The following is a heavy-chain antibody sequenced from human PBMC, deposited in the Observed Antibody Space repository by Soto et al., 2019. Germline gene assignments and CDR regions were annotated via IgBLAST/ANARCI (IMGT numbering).Heavy chain of an antibody. CDR3: ARGETQQQRDY. Sequence: QVQLQESGPGLVKPSGTLSLTCAVSGDSITSDKWWSWIRQPPGKGLQWIGEIYHSGSTKYNPSLKSRVIRSEDKSKNQFALKLSSVTAADTAVYYCARGETQQQRDYWGQGTLVTVSS. V-gene: IGHV4-4*02. D-gene: IGHD6-13*01. J-gene: IGHJ4*02. CDR1: GDSITSDKW. CDR2: IYHSGST.